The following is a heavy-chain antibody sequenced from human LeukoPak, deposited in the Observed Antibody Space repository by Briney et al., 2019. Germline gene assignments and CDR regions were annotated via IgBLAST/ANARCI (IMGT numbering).Heavy chain of an antibody. CDR2: IKQDGSEK. V-gene: IGHV3-7*01. CDR1: GFTFSSYW. Sequence: GGSLRLSCAASGFTFSSYWMSWVRQAPGKGLEWVANIKQDGSEKYYVDSVKGRFTISRDNAKNSLYLQMNSLRAEDTAVYYCARDQEPFRYYYDSSVDYWGQGTLVTVSS. CDR3: ARDQEPFRYYYDSSVDY. J-gene: IGHJ4*02. D-gene: IGHD3-22*01.